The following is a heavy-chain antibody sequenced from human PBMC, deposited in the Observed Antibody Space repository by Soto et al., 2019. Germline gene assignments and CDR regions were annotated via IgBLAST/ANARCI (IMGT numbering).Heavy chain of an antibody. Sequence: SETLSLTCTVSGASLSGRYWNWVRQPPGQGLEWTGNIYNSGSTKYNSSLKSRVIISLDTSKNQVSLSLNSVTATDTAVYYCTRGFGAGMDVWDQGTTVTVSS. CDR3: TRGFGAGMDV. J-gene: IGHJ6*02. CDR2: IYNSGST. D-gene: IGHD3-10*01. V-gene: IGHV4-59*11. CDR1: GASLSGRY.